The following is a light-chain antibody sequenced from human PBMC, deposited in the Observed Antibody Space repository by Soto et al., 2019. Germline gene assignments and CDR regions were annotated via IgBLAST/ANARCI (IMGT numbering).Light chain of an antibody. V-gene: IGKV3-11*01. CDR1: HSVSSS. CDR2: DAL. CDR3: QQRNNWPLT. Sequence: EVVMTQSPATLSVSPGDSATLSCRASHSVSSSLAWYQQKPGQAPRLLIYDALNRATGIPARFSGSGSGTDFTLTISSLEPEDFAVYYCQQRNNWPLTFGRGTKVDIK. J-gene: IGKJ4*02.